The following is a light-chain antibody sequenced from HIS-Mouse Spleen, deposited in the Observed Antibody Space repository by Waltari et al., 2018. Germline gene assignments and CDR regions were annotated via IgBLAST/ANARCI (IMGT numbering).Light chain of an antibody. V-gene: IGKV1-39*01. Sequence: DIQMTQSPSSLSASVGDRVTITCRASQSISSYFNWYQQKPGKAPKLLIYAASSLQSGVPSRCSGSGSGTDFTLTISSLQPEDFATYYCQQSYSTPPWTFGQGTKVEIK. CDR1: QSISSY. J-gene: IGKJ1*01. CDR2: AAS. CDR3: QQSYSTPPWT.